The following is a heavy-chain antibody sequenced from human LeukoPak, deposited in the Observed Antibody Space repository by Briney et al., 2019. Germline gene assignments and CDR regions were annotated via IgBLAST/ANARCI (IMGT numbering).Heavy chain of an antibody. CDR2: IYSGRST. CDR3: ARALPYDFWSGTHLYYFDY. J-gene: IGHJ4*02. D-gene: IGHD3-3*01. CDR1: GFTVSSNY. Sequence: PGGSLRLSCAASGFTVSSNYMSWVRQAPGKGLEWVSVIYSGRSTYYADSVKGRFTISRDNSKNTLYLQMNSLRAEDTAVYYCARALPYDFWSGTHLYYFDYWGQGTLVTVSS. V-gene: IGHV3-53*01.